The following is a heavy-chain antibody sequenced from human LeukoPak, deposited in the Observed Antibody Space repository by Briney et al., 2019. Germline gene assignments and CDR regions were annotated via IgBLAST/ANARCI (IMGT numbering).Heavy chain of an antibody. D-gene: IGHD3-22*01. J-gene: IGHJ4*02. V-gene: IGHV4-34*01. CDR3: ASLVSGYYYFDY. CDR2: TNHSGST. CDR1: GGSFSGYY. Sequence: SETLSLTCAVYGGSFSGYYWSWIRQPPGKGLEWIGETNHSGSTNYNPSLKSRVTISVDTSKNQFPLKLSSVTAADTAVYYCASLVSGYYYFDYWGQGTLVTVSS.